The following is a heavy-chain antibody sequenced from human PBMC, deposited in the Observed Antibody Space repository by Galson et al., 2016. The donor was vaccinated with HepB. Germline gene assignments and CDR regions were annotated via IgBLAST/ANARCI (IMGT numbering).Heavy chain of an antibody. CDR1: GFTFTRST. D-gene: IGHD4-17*01. V-gene: IGHV1-58*01. J-gene: IGHJ6*03. CDR2: IVVGSGIT. CDR3: AAEASDYGDYGYLYYYMDV. Sequence: SVKVSCKGSGFTFTRSTVQWVRQARGQRLEWIGWIVVGSGITKYAQRFQERVTITRDMSTSTAYMELSSLRSEDTAVYYCAAEASDYGDYGYLYYYMDVWGKGTPVTVS.